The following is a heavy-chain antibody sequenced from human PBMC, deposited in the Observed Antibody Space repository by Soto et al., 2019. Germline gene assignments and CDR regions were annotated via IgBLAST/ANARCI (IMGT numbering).Heavy chain of an antibody. CDR3: ARQRGDYIWGSYRPNWFDP. CDR2: IYYSGST. J-gene: IGHJ5*02. Sequence: SETLSLTCTISGGSISSSTYYWGWIRQPPGKGLEWIGTIYYSGSTYYNPSLKSRVTISVDTSKNQFSLKLSSVTAADTAVYYCARQRGDYIWGSYRPNWFDPWGQGTLVTVSS. CDR1: GGSISSSTYY. D-gene: IGHD3-16*02. V-gene: IGHV4-39*01.